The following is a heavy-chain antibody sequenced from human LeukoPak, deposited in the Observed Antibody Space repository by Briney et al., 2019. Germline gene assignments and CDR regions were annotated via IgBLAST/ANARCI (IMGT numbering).Heavy chain of an antibody. Sequence: ASVKVSCKASGYTFTSYGISWVRQAPGQGLEWMGRIIPILGIANYAQKFQGRVTITADKSTSTAYMELSSLRSEDTAVYYCARVTQANSGYDWAYFDYWGQGTLVTVSS. CDR3: ARVTQANSGYDWAYFDY. CDR2: IIPILGIA. V-gene: IGHV1-69*04. J-gene: IGHJ4*02. CDR1: GYTFTSYG. D-gene: IGHD5-12*01.